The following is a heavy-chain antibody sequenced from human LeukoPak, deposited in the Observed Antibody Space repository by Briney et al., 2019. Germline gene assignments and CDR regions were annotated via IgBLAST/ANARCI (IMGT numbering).Heavy chain of an antibody. J-gene: IGHJ5*02. Sequence: GASVKVSCKASGYTFTSYGISWVRQAPGQGLEWMGWISAYNGNTNYAQKLQGRVTMTTDTSTSTAYMELRSLRSDDTAVYYCARPVLRFLEWPQGNWFDPWAQGTLVTVSS. CDR3: ARPVLRFLEWPQGNWFDP. CDR1: GYTFTSYG. V-gene: IGHV1-18*01. CDR2: ISAYNGNT. D-gene: IGHD3-3*01.